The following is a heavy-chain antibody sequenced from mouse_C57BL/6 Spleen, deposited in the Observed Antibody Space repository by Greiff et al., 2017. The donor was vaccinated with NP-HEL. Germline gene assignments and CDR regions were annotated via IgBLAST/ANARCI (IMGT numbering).Heavy chain of an antibody. CDR3: ARQHGSSPYWYFDV. J-gene: IGHJ1*03. V-gene: IGHV5-17*01. Sequence: EVKLVESGGGLVKPGGSLKLSCAASGFTFSDYGMHWVRQAPEKGLEWVAYISSGSSTIYYADTVKGRFTISRDNAKNTLFLQMTSLRSEDTAMYYCARQHGSSPYWYFDVWGTGTTVTVSS. CDR2: ISSGSSTI. D-gene: IGHD1-1*01. CDR1: GFTFSDYG.